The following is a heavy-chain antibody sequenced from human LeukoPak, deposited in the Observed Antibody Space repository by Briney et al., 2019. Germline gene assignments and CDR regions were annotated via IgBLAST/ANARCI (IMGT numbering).Heavy chain of an antibody. Sequence: SETPSLTCTVSGGSISSYYWSWIRQPPGKGLEWIGYIYYSGSTNYNPSLKSRVTISVDTSKNQFSLRLTSVTAADTAVYYCARGPDSSGYHFDYWGQGTLVTVSS. V-gene: IGHV4-59*01. CDR2: IYYSGST. CDR1: GGSISSYY. CDR3: ARGPDSSGYHFDY. J-gene: IGHJ4*02. D-gene: IGHD3-22*01.